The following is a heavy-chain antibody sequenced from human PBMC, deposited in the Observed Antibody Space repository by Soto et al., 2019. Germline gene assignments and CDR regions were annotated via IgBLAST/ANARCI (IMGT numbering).Heavy chain of an antibody. V-gene: IGHV3-30*18. Sequence: LRLSCAASGFTFSSYGMHWVLQAPGKWLEWVAVISYDGSNKYYADSVKGRFTISRDNSKNTMYLQMNSLRAEDTALYYCAKSLNTATSFDYWGQGTTVTV. CDR3: AKSLNTATSFDY. CDR2: ISYDGSNK. J-gene: IGHJ4*02. CDR1: GFTFSSYG.